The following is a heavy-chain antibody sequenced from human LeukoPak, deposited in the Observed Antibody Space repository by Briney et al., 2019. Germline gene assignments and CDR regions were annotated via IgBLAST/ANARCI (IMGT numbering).Heavy chain of an antibody. Sequence: SETLSLTCTVSGGSISSYYWSWIRQPAGKGLEWIGRIYTSGSTNYNPSLKSRVTMSVDTSKNQFSLKLSSVTAADTAVYYCARHGPYYYGSGSYSSFNWFDPWGQGTLVTVSS. CDR3: ARHGPYYYGSGSYSSFNWFDP. CDR1: GGSISSYY. J-gene: IGHJ5*02. V-gene: IGHV4-4*07. CDR2: IYTSGST. D-gene: IGHD3-10*01.